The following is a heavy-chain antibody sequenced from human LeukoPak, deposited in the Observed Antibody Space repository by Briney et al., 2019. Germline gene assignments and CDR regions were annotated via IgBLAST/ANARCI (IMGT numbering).Heavy chain of an antibody. D-gene: IGHD3-9*01. CDR2: ISAYNGNT. J-gene: IGHJ4*02. V-gene: IGHV1-18*01. Sequence: ASVKVSCKASGYTFTSYGISWVRQAPGQGLEWMGWISAYNGNTNYAQKLQGRVTMTTDTSTSTAYMELRSLRSDDTAVYYCARDGQLRYFDWLLLGYFDYWGQGTLVTVSS. CDR1: GYTFTSYG. CDR3: ARDGQLRYFDWLLLGYFDY.